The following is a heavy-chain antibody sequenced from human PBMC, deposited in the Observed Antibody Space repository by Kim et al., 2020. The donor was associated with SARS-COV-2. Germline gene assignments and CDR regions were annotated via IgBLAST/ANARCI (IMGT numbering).Heavy chain of an antibody. CDR2: IGTAGDT. V-gene: IGHV3-13*01. J-gene: IGHJ6*02. Sequence: GGSLRLSCAASGFTFSSYDMHWVRQATGKGLEWVSAIGTAGDTYYPGSVKGRFTISRENAKNSLYLQMNSLRAGDTAVYYCARDRGYYDSSGYPKSARYYYYYGMHVWGQGTTVTVSS. CDR1: GFTFSSYD. CDR3: ARDRGYYDSSGYPKSARYYYYYGMHV. D-gene: IGHD3-22*01.